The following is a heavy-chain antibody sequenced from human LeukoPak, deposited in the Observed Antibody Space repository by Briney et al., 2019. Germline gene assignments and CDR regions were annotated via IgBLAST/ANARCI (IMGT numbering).Heavy chain of an antibody. D-gene: IGHD3-3*01. J-gene: IGHJ4*02. V-gene: IGHV4-59*01. CDR3: ARGGYDFWSGAFDY. Sequence: PSETLSLTCTVSGGSISSYYWSWIRQPPGKGLEWIGYIYYSGSTNYNPSLKSRVTISVDTSKNQFSLKLSFVTAADTAVYYCARGGYDFWSGAFDYWGQGTLVTVSS. CDR1: GGSISSYY. CDR2: IYYSGST.